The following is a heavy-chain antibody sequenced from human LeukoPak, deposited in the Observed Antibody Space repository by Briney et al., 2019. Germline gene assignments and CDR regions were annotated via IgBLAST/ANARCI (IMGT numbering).Heavy chain of an antibody. Sequence: PGGSLRLSCAASGLTFDKAWMNWVRQAPGKGLEWVGRLSSKTHGGTTDYAAPVKGRFTISRDDSKNTLFLETNSLKTEDTAVYYCSTHTDITVLKYSFDYWGQGTLVTVSS. V-gene: IGHV3-15*01. CDR2: LSSKTHGGTT. D-gene: IGHD1-20*01. CDR3: STHTDITVLKYSFDY. J-gene: IGHJ4*02. CDR1: GLTFDKAW.